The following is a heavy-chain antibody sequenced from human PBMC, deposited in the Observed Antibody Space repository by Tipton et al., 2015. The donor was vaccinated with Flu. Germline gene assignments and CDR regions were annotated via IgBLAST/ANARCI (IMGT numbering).Heavy chain of an antibody. J-gene: IGHJ4*02. D-gene: IGHD6-19*01. CDR2: IFPDDSDT. V-gene: IGHV5-51*03. CDR3: ASGQWPHYFDS. CDR1: GHTFTRSW. Sequence: QLVQSGAEMKKPGESLKISCQGSGHTFTRSWIGWVRRLPGKGLEWMGIIFPDDSDTRYSPSFQGQVTISADKSITTAYLQWGGPKASDSAIYYCASGQWPHYFDSWGQGTLLTVSS.